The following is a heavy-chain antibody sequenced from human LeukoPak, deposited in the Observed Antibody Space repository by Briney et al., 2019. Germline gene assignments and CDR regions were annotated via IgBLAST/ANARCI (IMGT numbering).Heavy chain of an antibody. CDR2: THYSGNS. D-gene: IGHD3-9*01. CDR1: SGSISRYH. Sequence: SETLSLTCTVSSGSISRYHWSWIRQPPGKGLEWIAYTHYSGNSNYNPSLKSRVSISVDTSKNQVYLKLSSVTAADTAVYYCARDIYGILTGYYWFDPWGQGTLVTVSS. CDR3: ARDIYGILTGYYWFDP. J-gene: IGHJ5*02. V-gene: IGHV4-59*01.